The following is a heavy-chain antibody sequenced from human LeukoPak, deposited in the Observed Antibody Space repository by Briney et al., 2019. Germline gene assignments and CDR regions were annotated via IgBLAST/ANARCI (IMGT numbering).Heavy chain of an antibody. Sequence: GESLKISCKVSGYIFTTYWIGWVRQMPGKGLEWMGIIYPGDSDTRYSPSFQGQVTISADKSISAAYLQWSSLKASDTAMYYCARQPSSWERWFDPWGQGTLVTVSS. V-gene: IGHV5-51*01. CDR2: IYPGDSDT. CDR3: ARQPSSWERWFDP. CDR1: GYIFTTYW. J-gene: IGHJ5*02. D-gene: IGHD6-13*01.